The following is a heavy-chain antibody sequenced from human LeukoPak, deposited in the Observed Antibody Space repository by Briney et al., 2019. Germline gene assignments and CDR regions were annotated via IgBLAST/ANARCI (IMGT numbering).Heavy chain of an antibody. CDR1: GYSFTSYW. Sequence: PGESLKISCKGSGYSFTSYWIGWVRQMPGKGLEWMGIIYPGDSDTRYSPSFQGQVTISADKSISTAYLQWSSLKASDTAMYYCARHAQAHDFWSGYYNHYYYMDVWGKGTTVTVSS. D-gene: IGHD3-3*01. CDR2: IYPGDSDT. CDR3: ARHAQAHDFWSGYYNHYYYMDV. J-gene: IGHJ6*03. V-gene: IGHV5-51*01.